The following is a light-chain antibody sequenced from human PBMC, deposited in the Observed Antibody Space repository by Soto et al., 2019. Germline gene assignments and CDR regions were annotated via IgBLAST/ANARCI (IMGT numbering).Light chain of an antibody. CDR1: SSDVGAYIF. V-gene: IGLV2-8*01. Sequence: QSALTQPPSASGSPGQSVTISCTGTSSDVGAYIFVSWYQQHPGKAPKLMIYDVNRRPPGVPDRFFGSKSDNTASLTVSGLQAEDEADYYCVSFAGGTYVFGTGTKLPS. CDR3: VSFAGGTYV. CDR2: DVN. J-gene: IGLJ1*01.